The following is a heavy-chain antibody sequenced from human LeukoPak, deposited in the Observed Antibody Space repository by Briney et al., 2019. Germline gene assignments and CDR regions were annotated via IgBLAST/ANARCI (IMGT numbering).Heavy chain of an antibody. CDR2: IWYDGSNK. CDR3: ARATPYYDFWSGYLEY. Sequence: GGSLRLSCAASGFTFSSYGMHWVRQAPGKGLEWVAVIWYDGSNKYYADSVKGRFTISRDNSKNTLYLQMNSLRAEDTAVYYCARATPYYDFWSGYLEYWGQGTLVTVSP. CDR1: GFTFSSYG. D-gene: IGHD3-3*01. V-gene: IGHV3-33*01. J-gene: IGHJ4*02.